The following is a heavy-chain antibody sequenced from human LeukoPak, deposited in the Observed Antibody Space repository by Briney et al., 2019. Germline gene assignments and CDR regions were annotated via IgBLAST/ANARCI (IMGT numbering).Heavy chain of an antibody. J-gene: IGHJ4*02. Sequence: GGSLRLSCAASGFTLSSYSMNWVRQAPGKGLEWVSSISSSSSYIYYADSVKGRFTISRDNAKNSLYLQMNSLRAEDTAVYYCARGIAARIGNDYWGQGTLVTVSS. CDR3: ARGIAARIGNDY. CDR1: GFTLSSYS. D-gene: IGHD6-6*01. CDR2: ISSSSSYI. V-gene: IGHV3-21*01.